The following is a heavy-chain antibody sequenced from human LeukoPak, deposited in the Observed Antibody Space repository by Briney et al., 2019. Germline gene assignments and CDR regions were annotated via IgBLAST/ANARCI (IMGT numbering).Heavy chain of an antibody. CDR2: ISSSGSTT. D-gene: IGHD3-22*01. CDR3: AKGGEDSSGYFLDY. Sequence: GGSLRLSCAASGFTFSSYEMNWVRQAPGKGLEWVSYISSSGSTTYYADSVKGRFTISRDNSKNTLYLQMNSLRAEDTAVYYCAKGGEDSSGYFLDYWGQGTLVTVSS. J-gene: IGHJ4*02. CDR1: GFTFSSYE. V-gene: IGHV3-48*03.